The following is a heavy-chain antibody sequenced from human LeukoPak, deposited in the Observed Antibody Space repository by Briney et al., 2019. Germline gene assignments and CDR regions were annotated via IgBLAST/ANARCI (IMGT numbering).Heavy chain of an antibody. J-gene: IGHJ5*02. V-gene: IGHV4-59*01. D-gene: IGHD2-2*02. CDR1: GGSISSYY. CDR2: IYYSGST. CDR3: ARVDSYCSSTSCYKFDP. Sequence: SETLSLTCTVSGGSISSYYWSWIRQPPGKGLEWIGYIYYSGSTNYNPSLKSRVTISVDTSKNQFSLKLSSVTAADTAVYYCARVDSYCSSTSCYKFDPWGQGTLVTVSS.